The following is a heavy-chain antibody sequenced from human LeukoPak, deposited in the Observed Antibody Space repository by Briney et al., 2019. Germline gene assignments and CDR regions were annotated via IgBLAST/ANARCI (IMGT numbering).Heavy chain of an antibody. Sequence: GGSLRLSCAASGFTFSSYSMNWVRQAPGKGLEWVSSISSSSSYIYYADSVKGRFTISRDNAKNSLYLQMNSLRAEDTAVYYCARDPGAYTGYDETFDYWGQGTLVTVSS. CDR2: ISSSSSYI. CDR1: GFTFSSYS. V-gene: IGHV3-21*01. J-gene: IGHJ4*02. CDR3: ARDPGAYTGYDETFDY. D-gene: IGHD5-12*01.